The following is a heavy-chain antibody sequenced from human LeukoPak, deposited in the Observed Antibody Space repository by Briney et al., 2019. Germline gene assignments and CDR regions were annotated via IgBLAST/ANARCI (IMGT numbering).Heavy chain of an antibody. CDR1: GFTFSSYA. D-gene: IGHD2-2*01. V-gene: IGHV3-23*01. J-gene: IGHJ4*02. CDR2: ISGSGGST. CDR3: ARKKEFYCSSTSCIIDY. Sequence: GGSLRLSCAASGFTFSSYAMSWVRQAPGQGLEWVSAISGSGGSTYYADSVKGRFTISRDNSKNTLYLQMNSLRAEDTAVYYCARKKEFYCSSTSCIIDYWGQGTLVTVSS.